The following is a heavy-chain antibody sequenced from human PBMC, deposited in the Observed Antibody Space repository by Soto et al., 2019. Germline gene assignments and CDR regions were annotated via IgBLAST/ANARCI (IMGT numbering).Heavy chain of an antibody. D-gene: IGHD5-18*01. J-gene: IGHJ4*01. CDR2: ISGSGGTT. CDR3: ATGDTSPPCWD. V-gene: IGHV3-23*01. Sequence: EVQLLESGGGLVQPGGSLRLSCAASGFTFRDYTMSWVRQAPGKGLEWVSGISGSGGTTYNADSVKGRFTISRDNSNSTVYLQRNRLRAEDTAVYYCATGDTSPPCWDWGHATRVSVSS. CDR1: GFTFRDYT.